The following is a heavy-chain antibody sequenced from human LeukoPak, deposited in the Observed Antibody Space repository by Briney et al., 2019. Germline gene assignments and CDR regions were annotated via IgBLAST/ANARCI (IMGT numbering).Heavy chain of an antibody. CDR2: ISASAGNI. V-gene: IGHV3-23*01. J-gene: IGHJ4*02. Sequence: GGSLRLSCAASGFMFRSSSMSWVRQVPGKGLEWVSTISASAGNIYYADSVKGRFTISGDNSKNTLFLQMNSLRAEDTAIYYCAKRPATVRGVIPYVDYWGQGTLVTVSS. CDR1: GFMFRSSS. CDR3: AKRPATVRGVIPYVDY. D-gene: IGHD3-10*02.